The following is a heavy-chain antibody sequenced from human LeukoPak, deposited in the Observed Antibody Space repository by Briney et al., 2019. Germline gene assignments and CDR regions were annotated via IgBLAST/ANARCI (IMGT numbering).Heavy chain of an antibody. J-gene: IGHJ3*02. D-gene: IGHD3-3*01. V-gene: IGHV4-59*01. CDR2: IYYSGST. Sequence: PSETLSLTCAVYGGSFSGYYWSWIRQPPGKGLEWIGYIYYSGSTNYNPSLKSRVTISVDTSKNQFSLKLSSVTAADTAVYYCASSLWSGYYSAFDIWGQGTMVTVSS. CDR1: GGSFSGYY. CDR3: ASSLWSGYYSAFDI.